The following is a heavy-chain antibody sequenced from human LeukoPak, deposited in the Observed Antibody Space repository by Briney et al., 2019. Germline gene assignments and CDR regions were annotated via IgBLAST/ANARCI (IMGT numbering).Heavy chain of an antibody. V-gene: IGHV3-23*01. Sequence: GGSLRLSCAASGFTFSSYAMSWVRQAPGKGLEWVSAISGSGGSTYYADSVKGRFTISRDNSKNTLYLQMNSLRAEDTAVYYCAKVRKGSGWYGAGYFDLWGRGTLVTVSS. CDR3: AKVRKGSGWYGAGYFDL. CDR1: GFTFSSYA. CDR2: ISGSGGST. D-gene: IGHD6-19*01. J-gene: IGHJ2*01.